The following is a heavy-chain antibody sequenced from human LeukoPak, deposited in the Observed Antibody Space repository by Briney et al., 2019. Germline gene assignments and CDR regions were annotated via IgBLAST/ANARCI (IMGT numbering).Heavy chain of an antibody. V-gene: IGHV3-53*01. CDR1: GFTVSNNY. D-gene: IGHD2-15*01. CDR3: AKAPVTTCRGAFCYPFDY. CDR2: ISETGNT. Sequence: GGSLILSCAASGFTVSNNYMSWVRQAPGKGLEWVSAISETGNTYHADSVKGRFTISRDSSKNTLFLQMNRLRPEDAAVYYCAKAPVTTCRGAFCYPFDYWGLGTLVTVSS. J-gene: IGHJ4*02.